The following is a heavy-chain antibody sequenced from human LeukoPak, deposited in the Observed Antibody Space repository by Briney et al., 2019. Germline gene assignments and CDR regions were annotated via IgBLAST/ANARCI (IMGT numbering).Heavy chain of an antibody. CDR2: INSDGSGT. J-gene: IGHJ5*02. Sequence: GGSLRLSCAASGFTFSNYWMHWVRQAPGKGLVWVSRINSDGSGTTDSVKGRFTISRDNAKNMLYLQMNSLRAEDTAVYYCARGVCNWFDPWGQGTLVTVAS. CDR3: ARGVCNWFDP. V-gene: IGHV3-74*01. CDR1: GFTFSNYW.